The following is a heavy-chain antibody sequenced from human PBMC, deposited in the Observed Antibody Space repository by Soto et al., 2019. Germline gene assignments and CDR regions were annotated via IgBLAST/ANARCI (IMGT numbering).Heavy chain of an antibody. CDR2: ITPFSGDV. J-gene: IGHJ4*02. D-gene: IGHD1-26*01. CDR1: GNTFSYRY. CDR3: ASGGAGSGPFTWELPDH. Sequence: QMQLVQSGAEVKKTGSSVTVSCKALGNTFSYRYLHWVRQAPGQALEWMGWITPFSGDVHYAQKFQARGTLTRDRSINTAYMRMSSLRSEDTAIYFCASGGAGSGPFTWELPDHWGQGTLVTVSS. V-gene: IGHV1-45*02.